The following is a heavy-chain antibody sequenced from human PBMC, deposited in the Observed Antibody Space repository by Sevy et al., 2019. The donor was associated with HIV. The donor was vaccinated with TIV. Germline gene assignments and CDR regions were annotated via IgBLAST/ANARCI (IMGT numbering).Heavy chain of an antibody. CDR3: ARDHYLDSVDY. Sequence: ASVKVSCKTPGYTFTGYFIHWVRQAPGQGLEWMGWINPKSGGTNSAQKFQGRVTMTRDTSISTAYMELSSLRSDDTAVYYCARDHYLDSVDYWGQGTLVTVSS. V-gene: IGHV1-2*02. D-gene: IGHD3-22*01. J-gene: IGHJ4*02. CDR2: INPKSGGT. CDR1: GYTFTGYF.